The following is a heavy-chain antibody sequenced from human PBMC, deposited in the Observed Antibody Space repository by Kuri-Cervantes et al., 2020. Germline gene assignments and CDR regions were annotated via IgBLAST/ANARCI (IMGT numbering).Heavy chain of an antibody. CDR3: ARGGYSSGWNYYYYGMDV. CDR2: ISAYNGNT. V-gene: IGHV1-18*01. Sequence: ASVKVPCKASGYTFTSYGISWVRQAPGQGLEWMGWISAYNGNTNYAQKLQGRVTMTTDTSTSTAYMELRSLRSDDTAVYYCARGGYSSGWNYYYYGMDVWGQGTTVTVSS. J-gene: IGHJ6*02. D-gene: IGHD6-19*01. CDR1: GYTFTSYG.